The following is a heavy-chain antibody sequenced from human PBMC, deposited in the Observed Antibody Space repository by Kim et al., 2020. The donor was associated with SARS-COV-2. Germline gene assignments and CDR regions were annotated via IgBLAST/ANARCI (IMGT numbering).Heavy chain of an antibody. V-gene: IGHV1-46*01. CDR1: GYTFTSYY. Sequence: ASVKVSCKASGYTFTSYYMHWVRQAPGQGLEWMGIINPSGGSTSYAQKFQGRVTMTRDTSTSTAYMELSSLRSEDTAVYYCARSEYGVVIANYYSGMNFWGQGTTVTVSS. J-gene: IGHJ6*02. CDR2: INPSGGST. D-gene: IGHD2-21*01. CDR3: ARSEYGVVIANYYSGMNF.